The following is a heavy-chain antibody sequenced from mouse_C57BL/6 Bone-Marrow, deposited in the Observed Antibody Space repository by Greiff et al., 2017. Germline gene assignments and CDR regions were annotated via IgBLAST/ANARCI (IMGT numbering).Heavy chain of an antibody. D-gene: IGHD1-1*01. Sequence: QVQLKESGAELVRPGASVKLSCKASGYTFTDYYINWVKQRPGQGLEWIARIYPGSGNTYYNEKFKGKATLTAEKSSSTAYMQLSSLTSEDSAVYFCARGITTVVATSEYFDYWGQGTTLTVSS. J-gene: IGHJ2*01. CDR1: GYTFTDYY. V-gene: IGHV1-76*01. CDR3: ARGITTVVATSEYFDY. CDR2: IYPGSGNT.